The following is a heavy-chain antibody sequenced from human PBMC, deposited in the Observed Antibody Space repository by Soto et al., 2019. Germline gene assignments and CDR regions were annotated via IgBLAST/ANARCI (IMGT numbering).Heavy chain of an antibody. Sequence: SLRLSCAASGFTVDDDCMHWVRQAPGKGLEWVSGISWNSETIDYADSVKGRFTISRDNAKSSLFLQMNSLRPDDTALYYCAKDMKWGGMTTIHYFDSWGQGTLVTVSS. CDR3: AKDMKWGGMTTIHYFDS. CDR1: GFTVDDDC. D-gene: IGHD4-17*01. J-gene: IGHJ4*02. CDR2: ISWNSETI. V-gene: IGHV3-9*01.